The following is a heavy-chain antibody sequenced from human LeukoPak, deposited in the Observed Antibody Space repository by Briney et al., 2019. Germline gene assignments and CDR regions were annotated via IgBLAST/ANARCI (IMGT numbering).Heavy chain of an antibody. CDR2: SSRSATTI. Sequence: HSGGSLRLSCAASVFTFSSYEMNWVRQATGKGLGWVSSSSRSATTIYYADSVKGRFTISRDNAKNSLYLQMNSLRAEDTAVYFCARVGALSSSWLLYWGQGTLVTVSS. D-gene: IGHD6-13*01. J-gene: IGHJ4*02. CDR1: VFTFSSYE. V-gene: IGHV3-48*03. CDR3: ARVGALSSSWLLY.